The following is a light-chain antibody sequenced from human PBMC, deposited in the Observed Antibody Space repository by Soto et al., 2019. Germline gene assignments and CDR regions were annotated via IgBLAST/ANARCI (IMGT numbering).Light chain of an antibody. V-gene: IGKV3-20*01. J-gene: IGKJ1*01. CDR3: QQYGSSGT. CDR1: QSVSNNY. Sequence: EIVLTQSPGTLSLSPGERATLSCRASQSVSNNYLAWYQQKPGQAPSLLIYGASNRATGIPDRLSGSGSGTAFTLTISRLEPEDFAVYYCQQYGSSGTFGQGTKVDIK. CDR2: GAS.